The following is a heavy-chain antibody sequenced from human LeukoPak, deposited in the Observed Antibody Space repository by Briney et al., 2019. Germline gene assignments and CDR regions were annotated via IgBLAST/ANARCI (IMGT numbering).Heavy chain of an antibody. CDR1: GYTFTSYD. J-gene: IGHJ6*03. V-gene: IGHV1-8*01. D-gene: IGHD1-26*01. CDR3: ARGGWELLNYYYYMDV. Sequence: ASVKVSCKASGYTFTSYDINWVRQATGQGLEWMGWMNPNSGNTGYAQKFQGRVTMTRNTSISTAYIEMSSLRSEDTAVYYCARGGWELLNYYYYMDVWGKGTTVTVSS. CDR2: MNPNSGNT.